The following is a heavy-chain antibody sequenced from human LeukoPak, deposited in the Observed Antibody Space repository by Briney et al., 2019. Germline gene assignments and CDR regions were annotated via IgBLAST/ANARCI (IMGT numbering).Heavy chain of an antibody. CDR3: ARGRYCSSTSCYRPFDY. Sequence: SETLSLTCTVSGGSISSYYWSWIRQPPGKGLVGSGYIYYSGSTNYNPSLKSRVTISVDTSKNQFSLKLSSVTAADTAVYYCARGRYCSSTSCYRPFDYWGQGTLVTVSS. D-gene: IGHD2-2*02. V-gene: IGHV4-59*01. CDR2: IYYSGST. J-gene: IGHJ4*02. CDR1: GGSISSYY.